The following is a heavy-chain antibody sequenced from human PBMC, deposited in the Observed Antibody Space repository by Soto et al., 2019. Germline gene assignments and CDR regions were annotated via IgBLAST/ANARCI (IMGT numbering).Heavy chain of an antibody. CDR1: GFTFSSYG. CDR3: AKDQHYYDSSGLSFDY. Sequence: GGSLRLSCAASGFTFSSYGMHWVRQAPGKGLEWVAVISYDGSNKYYADSVKGRFTISRDNSKNTLYLQMNSLRAEDTAVYYCAKDQHYYDSSGLSFDYWGQGTLVTVSS. V-gene: IGHV3-30*18. D-gene: IGHD3-22*01. CDR2: ISYDGSNK. J-gene: IGHJ4*02.